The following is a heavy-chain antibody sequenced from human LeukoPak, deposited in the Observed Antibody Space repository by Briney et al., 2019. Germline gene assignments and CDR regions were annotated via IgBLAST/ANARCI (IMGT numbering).Heavy chain of an antibody. D-gene: IGHD3-9*01. CDR1: GYTFTSYG. CDR3: ARGSHYDILTGYSELYGMDV. J-gene: IGHJ6*02. CDR2: ISAYNGNT. V-gene: IGHV1-18*01. Sequence: ASVKVSCKASGYTFTSYGISWVRQAPGQGLEWMGWISAYNGNTNYAQKLQGRVTMTTDTSTSTAYMELRSLRPDDTAVYYSARGSHYDILTGYSELYGMDVWGQGTTVTVSS.